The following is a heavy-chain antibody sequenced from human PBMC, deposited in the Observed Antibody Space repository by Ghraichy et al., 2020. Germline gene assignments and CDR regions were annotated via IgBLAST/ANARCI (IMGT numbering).Heavy chain of an antibody. CDR1: GFTFSSYW. V-gene: IGHV3-74*01. CDR2: INSDGSST. CDR3: ARTYASGYSYGYDFDY. D-gene: IGHD5-18*01. J-gene: IGHJ4*02. Sequence: GGSLRLSCAASGFTFSSYWMHWVRQAPGKGLVWVSRINSDGSSTSYADSVKGRFTISRDNAKNTLYLQMNSLRAEDTAVYYCARTYASGYSYGYDFDYWGQGTLVTVSS.